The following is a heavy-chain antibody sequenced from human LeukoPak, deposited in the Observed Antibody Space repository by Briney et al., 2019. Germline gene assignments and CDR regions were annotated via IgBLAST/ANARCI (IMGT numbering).Heavy chain of an antibody. CDR3: ARHCTNGVCYTDFDY. CDR2: IYYSGST. V-gene: IGHV4-39*01. CDR1: GGSISSSSYY. J-gene: IGHJ4*02. Sequence: SETLFLTCTVSGGSISSSSYYWGWIRQPPGKGLEWIGSIYYSGSTYYNPSLKSRVTISVDTSKNQFSLKLSSVTAADTAVYYCARHCTNGVCYTDFDYWGQGTLVTVSS. D-gene: IGHD2-8*01.